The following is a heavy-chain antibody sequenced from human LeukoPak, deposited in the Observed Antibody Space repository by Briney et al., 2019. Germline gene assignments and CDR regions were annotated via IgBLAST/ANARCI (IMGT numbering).Heavy chain of an antibody. J-gene: IGHJ6*03. V-gene: IGHV3-48*04. CDR1: GFTFSSYI. D-gene: IGHD3-10*01. CDR2: TSSSSSSTI. Sequence: GGSLRLSCAASGFTFSSYIMNWVRQAPGKGLEWVSYTSSSSSSTIYYADSVKGRFTISRDNAKKSLYLQMNSLRAEDTAVYYCARDGPLGVRGVIISPNYYYYYYMDVWGKGTTVTVSS. CDR3: ARDGPLGVRGVIISPNYYYYYYMDV.